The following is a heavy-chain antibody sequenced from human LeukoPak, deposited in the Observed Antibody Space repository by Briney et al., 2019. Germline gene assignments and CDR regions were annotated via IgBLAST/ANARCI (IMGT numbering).Heavy chain of an antibody. D-gene: IGHD3-10*01. CDR1: GGSFSGYY. V-gene: IGHV4-34*01. Sequence: SETLSLTCAVYGGSFSGYYWTWIRQPPGKGLEWIGEIQYSGSATYNPSLKSRVTISVDTSKNQFSLKMNSVTAADTAVYYCARGRWFRAFWSRGTPVTVSS. J-gene: IGHJ4*02. CDR3: ARGRWFRAF. CDR2: IQYSGSA.